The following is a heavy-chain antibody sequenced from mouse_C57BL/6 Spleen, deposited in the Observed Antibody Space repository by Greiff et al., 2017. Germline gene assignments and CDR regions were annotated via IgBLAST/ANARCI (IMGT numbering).Heavy chain of an antibody. CDR3: ARDFDYGSSYWFAY. D-gene: IGHD1-1*01. CDR1: GYAFSSSW. CDR2: IYPGDGDT. Sequence: VQLQQSGPELVKPGASVKISCKASGYAFSSSWMNWVKQRPGKGLEWIGRIYPGDGDTNYNGKFKGKATLTADKSSSTAYMQLSSLTSEDSAVYFCARDFDYGSSYWFAYWGQGTLVTVSA. V-gene: IGHV1-82*01. J-gene: IGHJ3*01.